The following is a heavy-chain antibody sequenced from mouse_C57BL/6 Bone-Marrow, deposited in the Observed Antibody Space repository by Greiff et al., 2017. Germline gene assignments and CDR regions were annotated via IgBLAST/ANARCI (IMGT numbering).Heavy chain of an antibody. CDR3: ASDNDDDYAMDY. Sequence: QVQLQQSGAELVKPGASVTLSCTASGYTFTGYWMHWVKQRTGRGLEWIGRIDPNSGGTKYNEKFKSKATLTVDKPSSTAYMQLSSLTSEDSAVYYCASDNDDDYAMDYWRQATSATVSS. CDR1: GYTFTGYW. D-gene: IGHD2-4*01. J-gene: IGHJ4*01. CDR2: IDPNSGGT. V-gene: IGHV1-62-3*01.